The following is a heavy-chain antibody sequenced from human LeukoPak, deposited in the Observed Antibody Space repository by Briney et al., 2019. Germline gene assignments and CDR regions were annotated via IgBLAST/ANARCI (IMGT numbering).Heavy chain of an antibody. D-gene: IGHD3-10*01. Sequence: GGSLRLSCEASGFTFSTYAMSWVRHAPGKGLEWVSSVSGSGGSTYYADSVRGRFTISRDNSNNTLYLRTNSLTADDTAVYYCAKGGSGRWNWFDPWGQGTLVTVSS. CDR3: AKGGSGRWNWFDP. V-gene: IGHV3-23*01. CDR1: GFTFSTYA. J-gene: IGHJ5*02. CDR2: VSGSGGST.